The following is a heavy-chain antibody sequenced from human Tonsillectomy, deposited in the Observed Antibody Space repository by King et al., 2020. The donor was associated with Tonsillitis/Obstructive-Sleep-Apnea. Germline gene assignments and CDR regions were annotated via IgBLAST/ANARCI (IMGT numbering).Heavy chain of an antibody. CDR1: GFSLSTSGVG. J-gene: IGHJ4*02. D-gene: IGHD3-22*01. V-gene: IGHV2-5*02. CDR2: LYWDDDK. CDR3: ARRYDSSGYYHFDY. Sequence: FTLKESGPTLVKPTQTLTLTCTLSGFSLSTSGVGVGWIRQSPGKAMEWLTLLYWDDDKRYNPSLKSRLTITKDTSKNQVVLTMTNMDPVDTATYFCARRYDSSGYYHFDYWGQGTLVTVSS.